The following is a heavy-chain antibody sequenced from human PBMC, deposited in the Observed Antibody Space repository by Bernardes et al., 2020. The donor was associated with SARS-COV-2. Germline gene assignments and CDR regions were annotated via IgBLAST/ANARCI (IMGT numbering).Heavy chain of an antibody. CDR3: VKEQAVIDIRGLFHK. Sequence: GGSLRLSCSASVFIFRSYDMSWVRQAPGKALEWISVIGDGVASTHYADSVNGRFTISRDNSKNTLYLEMNSLRAEDTAIYYCVKEQAVIDIRGLFHKWGQGTKVTVAS. D-gene: IGHD2-21*01. V-gene: IGHV3-23*01. J-gene: IGHJ3*02. CDR2: IGDGVAST. CDR1: VFIFRSYD.